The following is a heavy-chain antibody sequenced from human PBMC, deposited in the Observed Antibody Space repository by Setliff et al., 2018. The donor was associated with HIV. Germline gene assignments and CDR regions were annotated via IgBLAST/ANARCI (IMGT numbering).Heavy chain of an antibody. CDR2: INPGGST. Sequence: SETLSLTCAVSGGSISSSFWWNWVRQPPGKGLEWIGEINPGGSTNYSPSLKSRLTISIDRSKKQFSLRLRSVTAADTAVYYCARAYGSERLNWFDPWGQGTLVTVSS. V-gene: IGHV4-4*02. CDR3: ARAYGSERLNWFDP. D-gene: IGHD3-10*01. J-gene: IGHJ5*02. CDR1: GGSISSSFW.